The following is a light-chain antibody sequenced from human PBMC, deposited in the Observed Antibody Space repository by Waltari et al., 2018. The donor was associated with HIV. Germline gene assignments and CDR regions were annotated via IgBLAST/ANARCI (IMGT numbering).Light chain of an antibody. V-gene: IGLV6-57*01. CDR2: ADS. J-gene: IGLJ3*02. CDR1: SGSIGRAY. CDR3: QSYDGTNWV. Sequence: NFVLTQHHSVSESPGKTVIIPCTRRSGSIGRAYVQWYQQRPGSSPATVTYADSQKPSGVPYRFSGSVDSSSNSASRTISGLRSDDEADYYCQSYDGTNWVFGGGTKLTVL.